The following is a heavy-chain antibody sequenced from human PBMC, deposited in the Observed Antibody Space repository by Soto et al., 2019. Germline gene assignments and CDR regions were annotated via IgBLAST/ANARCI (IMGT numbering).Heavy chain of an antibody. D-gene: IGHD1-26*01. CDR1: GYTFTSYD. V-gene: IGHV1-8*01. CDR2: MNPNSGNT. Sequence: ASVNVSCKASGYTFTSYDINWVRQATGQGLEWMGWMNPNSGNTGYAQKFQGRVTMTRNTSISTAYMELSSLRSEDTAVYYCARDHGSSELVYYYYGMGVWGQGTTVTVSS. CDR3: ARDHGSSELVYYYYGMGV. J-gene: IGHJ6*02.